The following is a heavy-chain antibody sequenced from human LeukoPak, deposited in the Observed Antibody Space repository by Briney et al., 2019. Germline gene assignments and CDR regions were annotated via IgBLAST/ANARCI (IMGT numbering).Heavy chain of an antibody. V-gene: IGHV1-18*01. CDR3: ARVVNMVRGVTYYYYSYMDV. CDR1: GYTFTSYG. Sequence: GASVKVSCKASGYTFTSYGISWVRQAPGQGLEWMGWISAYNGNTNYAQKLQVRVTMTTDTSTSTAYMELRSLRSDDTAVYYCARVVNMVRGVTYYYYSYMDVWGKGTTVTVSS. D-gene: IGHD3-10*01. CDR2: ISAYNGNT. J-gene: IGHJ6*03.